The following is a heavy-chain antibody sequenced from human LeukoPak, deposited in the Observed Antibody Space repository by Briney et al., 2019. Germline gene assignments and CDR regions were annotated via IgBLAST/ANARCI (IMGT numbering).Heavy chain of an antibody. CDR3: ARTVVPAANDYYYYMDV. V-gene: IGHV4-34*01. Sequence: SETLSLTCAVYGGSFSGYYWSWIRQPPGKGLEWIGEINHSGSTNYNPSLKSRVTTSVDTSKNRFSLKLSSVTAADTAVYYCARTVVPAANDYYYYMDVWGKGTTVTVSS. J-gene: IGHJ6*03. CDR2: INHSGST. CDR1: GGSFSGYY. D-gene: IGHD2-2*01.